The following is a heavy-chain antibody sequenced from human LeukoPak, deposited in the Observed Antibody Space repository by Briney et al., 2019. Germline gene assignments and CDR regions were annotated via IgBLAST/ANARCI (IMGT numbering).Heavy chain of an antibody. V-gene: IGHV5-51*01. D-gene: IGHD6-13*01. Sequence: GESLKISCEGSGYSFISYYIGWVRQMPGKGLEWVGIIYPGDSDTRYSPSFQGQVTISADKSISTAYLQWSSLKASDTAMYYCARLWYSSSSRYFDYWGQGTLVTVSS. J-gene: IGHJ4*02. CDR3: ARLWYSSSSRYFDY. CDR2: IYPGDSDT. CDR1: GYSFISYY.